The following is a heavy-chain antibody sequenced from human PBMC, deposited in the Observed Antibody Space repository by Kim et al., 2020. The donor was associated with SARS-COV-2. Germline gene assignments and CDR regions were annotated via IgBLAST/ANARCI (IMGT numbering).Heavy chain of an antibody. CDR2: INDDGREK. CDR1: GFKFHHDW. J-gene: IGHJ6*02. CDR3: ATGDMGV. Sequence: GGSLRLSCEASGFKFHHDWMTWVRQGPGKGLEGVATINDDGREKYYVESVRGRFIISRDNGKKSLFLQMNSLRVEDTALYYCATGDMGVWGQGTTVTVS. V-gene: IGHV3-7*01.